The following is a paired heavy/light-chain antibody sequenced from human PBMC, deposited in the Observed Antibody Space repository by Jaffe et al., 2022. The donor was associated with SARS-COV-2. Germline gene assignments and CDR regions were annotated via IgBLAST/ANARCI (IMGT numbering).Light chain of an antibody. CDR3: MQGTHWPCT. V-gene: IGKV2-30*01. Sequence: DVVMSQSPLSLPVTLGQPASISCRSSQSLVDSDANTYLNWFQQRPGQPPRRLIYKVSNRDSGVPDRFSGSGSGTDFTLKISRVEAEDVAIYYCMQGTHWPCTFGQGTKLEI. CDR2: KVS. CDR1: QSLVDSDANTY. J-gene: IGKJ2*02.
Heavy chain of an antibody. CDR1: GFTFSKSW. J-gene: IGHJ4*02. D-gene: IGHD2-21*01. CDR3: ARFGRIPYC. CDR2: INEDGNEK. Sequence: EVQVVESGGALVQPGGSLRLSCAVSGFTFSKSWMTWVRQAPGKGLEWVANINEDGNEKNYVESVKGRFSISRDNAKNLLYLQMNSLGVEDTAVYYCARFGRIPYCRGQGTLVTVSS. V-gene: IGHV3-7*01.